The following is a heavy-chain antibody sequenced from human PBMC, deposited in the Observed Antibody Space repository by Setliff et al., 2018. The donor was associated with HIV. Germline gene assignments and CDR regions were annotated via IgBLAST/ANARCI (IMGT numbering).Heavy chain of an antibody. CDR3: ARVDGYNNYDSGGLDY. CDR1: GYTFSTYG. J-gene: IGHJ4*02. Sequence: ASVKVSCKASGYTFSTYGISWVRQAPGQGLEWMGWISVYNDNTNYAQKFQGRVTMTTDASTNTAYMELRSLRSDDTAVYHCARVDGYNNYDSGGLDYWGQGTLVTVSS. V-gene: IGHV1-18*01. D-gene: IGHD3-16*01. CDR2: ISVYNDNT.